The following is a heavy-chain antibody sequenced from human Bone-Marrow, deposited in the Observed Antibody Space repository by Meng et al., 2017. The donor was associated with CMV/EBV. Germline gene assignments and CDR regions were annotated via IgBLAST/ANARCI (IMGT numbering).Heavy chain of an antibody. CDR3: ARGNGRGYDFWSGYDYYYYYGMDV. CDR2: MNPNSGNT. D-gene: IGHD3-3*01. J-gene: IGHJ6*02. V-gene: IGHV1-8*03. CDR1: GYTFTSYD. Sequence: ASVKVSCKASGYTFTSYDINWVRQATGQGLEWMGWMNPNSGNTGYAQKFQGRVTITRNTSISTAYMELSSLRSEDTAVYYCARGNGRGYDFWSGYDYYYYYGMDVWGQRTTVTVSS.